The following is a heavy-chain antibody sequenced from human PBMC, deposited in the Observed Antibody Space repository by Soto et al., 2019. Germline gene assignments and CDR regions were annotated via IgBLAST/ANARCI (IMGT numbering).Heavy chain of an antibody. CDR1: GDSISSSNW. J-gene: IGHJ6*02. Sequence: SETLSLTCAVSGDSISSSNWWTWVRQPPGKGLEWIGDIYQTGITNSNPSLKSRVTMSIDKAKNQFSLKLTSVTAADTAVYYCARYSASALYSYFALDVWGQGTTGTLS. D-gene: IGHD6-13*01. CDR2: IYQTGIT. V-gene: IGHV4-4*02. CDR3: ARYSASALYSYFALDV.